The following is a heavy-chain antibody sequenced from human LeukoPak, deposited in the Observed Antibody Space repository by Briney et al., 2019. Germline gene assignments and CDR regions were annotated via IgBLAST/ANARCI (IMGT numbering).Heavy chain of an antibody. CDR1: GFTFSSYG. CDR3: AKDFMVRGVMHY. D-gene: IGHD3-10*01. J-gene: IGHJ4*02. V-gene: IGHV3-30*02. CDR2: IRYDGSNK. Sequence: PGGSLRLSCAASGFTFSSYGMHWVRQAPGKGLEWVAFIRYDGSNKYYADSVKGRFTISRDNSKNTLYLQMNSLRAEDTAVYYCAKDFMVRGVMHYWGQGTLVTVSS.